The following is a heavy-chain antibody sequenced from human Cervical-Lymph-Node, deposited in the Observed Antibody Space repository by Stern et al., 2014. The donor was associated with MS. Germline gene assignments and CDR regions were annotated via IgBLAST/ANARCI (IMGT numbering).Heavy chain of an antibody. D-gene: IGHD6-19*01. CDR3: ARDRAVAGTPWFDP. J-gene: IGHJ5*02. Sequence: QLQLQESGPGLVKPSETLSLTCPVSGGSLSSYYWSWIRQPPGKGLEWIGHIYYSGGTNYNPSLKSRVTITVDTSKNQFSLKLSSVTAADTAVYYCARDRAVAGTPWFDPWGQGTLVTVSS. CDR2: IYYSGGT. V-gene: IGHV4-59*01. CDR1: GGSLSSYY.